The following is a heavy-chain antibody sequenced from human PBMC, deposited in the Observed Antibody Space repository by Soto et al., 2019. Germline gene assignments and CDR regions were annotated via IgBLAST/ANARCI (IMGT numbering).Heavy chain of an antibody. D-gene: IGHD2-15*01. Sequence: EVQLLESGGGLVQPGGSLRLSCAASGFTFSSHAMSWVRQPPGKGLEWVSAVSDSGGSTYYADSVKGRFTISRDNSKNTLFLQMNSLEADDTAVYFCARGLYCSGGRCRNWYFDLWGRGTLVTVSS. CDR3: ARGLYCSGGRCRNWYFDL. V-gene: IGHV3-23*01. J-gene: IGHJ2*01. CDR1: GFTFSSHA. CDR2: VSDSGGST.